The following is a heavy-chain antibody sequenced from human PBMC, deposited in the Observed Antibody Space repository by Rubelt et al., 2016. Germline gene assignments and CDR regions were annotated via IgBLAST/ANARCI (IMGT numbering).Heavy chain of an antibody. J-gene: IGHJ5*02. V-gene: IGHV1-69*01. CDR3: ATGGDFGVVIPNWFDP. D-gene: IGHD3-3*01. CDR1: GGTFSRYA. Sequence: QAQLVQSGAEVKKPGSSVKVSCKASGGTFSRYAISWVRQAPGQGLEWMGGIIPIFGPANYAQKFPGRVTITADESTSTAYMELSSLRSEDTAVYYCATGGDFGVVIPNWFDPWGQGTLVTVSS. CDR2: IIPIFGPA.